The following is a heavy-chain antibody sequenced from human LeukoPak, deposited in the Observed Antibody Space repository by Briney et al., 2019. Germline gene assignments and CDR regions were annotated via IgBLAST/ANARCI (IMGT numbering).Heavy chain of an antibody. D-gene: IGHD6-19*01. Sequence: ASVKVSCKASGYTFTTYGISWVRQAPGQGLEWTGWISAYNRNTNYAQTLQSRVTMTTDTSTSTAYMELRSLRSDDTAVYYCARDSSIAVAGSFDYWGQGTLVTVSS. CDR2: ISAYNRNT. J-gene: IGHJ4*02. V-gene: IGHV1-18*01. CDR1: GYTFTTYG. CDR3: ARDSSIAVAGSFDY.